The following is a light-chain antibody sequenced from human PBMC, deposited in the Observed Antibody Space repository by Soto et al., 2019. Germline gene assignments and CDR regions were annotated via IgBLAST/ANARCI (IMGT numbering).Light chain of an antibody. Sequence: EMVMTQSPASLSVPPVERATLSCRASQSVSTNFAWYLQKPGQAPRLLIYGASTRATAVPARFTASGSGTEFTLSISSLQSDDFGVYYCQQYDTWPRTFGQGTKVDI. V-gene: IGKV3-15*01. CDR1: QSVSTN. CDR3: QQYDTWPRT. CDR2: GAS. J-gene: IGKJ1*01.